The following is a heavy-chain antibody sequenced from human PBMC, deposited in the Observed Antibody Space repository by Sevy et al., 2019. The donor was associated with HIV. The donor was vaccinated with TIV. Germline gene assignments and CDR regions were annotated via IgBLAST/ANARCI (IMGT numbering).Heavy chain of an antibody. Sequence: GGSLRLSCAASGFAFSSHAMHWVRQAPGKGLEWVAVISYEGTETFYASSVEGRFTISRDNSKNMLSLQINSLRPEDTAVYYCARDGGYSIKWYPLYWGHGTLVTVSS. CDR1: GFAFSSHA. J-gene: IGHJ4*01. D-gene: IGHD6-13*01. CDR2: ISYEGTET. V-gene: IGHV3-30-3*01. CDR3: ARDGGYSIKWYPLY.